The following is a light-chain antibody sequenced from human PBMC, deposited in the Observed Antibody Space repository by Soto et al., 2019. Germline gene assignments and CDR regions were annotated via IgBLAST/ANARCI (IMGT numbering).Light chain of an antibody. CDR2: DAS. CDR3: QQYNSYWT. Sequence: DIQMTQSRSTLSASVGPRLTITCRASQSISSWLAWYQQKPGKAPQLLIDDASSLESGVPSRCSGSGSGTEFTLTISSLQPDDFATYYCQQYNSYWTFGQGTKVDIK. J-gene: IGKJ1*01. V-gene: IGKV1-5*01. CDR1: QSISSW.